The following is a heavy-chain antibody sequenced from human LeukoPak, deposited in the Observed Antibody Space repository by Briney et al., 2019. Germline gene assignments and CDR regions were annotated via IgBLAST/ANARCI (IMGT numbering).Heavy chain of an antibody. Sequence: PSETLSLTCTVSGGSISSYYWSWIQQSPGKGLEYIGYIYYSGSTNYNPSLRSRGTISVDTSKNQFSLRLSSVTAADTAVYYCARMEDSSNWHFPFDYWGQGTLVTVSS. CDR3: ARMEDSSNWHFPFDY. V-gene: IGHV4-59*01. CDR1: GGSISSYY. D-gene: IGHD6-13*01. J-gene: IGHJ4*02. CDR2: IYYSGST.